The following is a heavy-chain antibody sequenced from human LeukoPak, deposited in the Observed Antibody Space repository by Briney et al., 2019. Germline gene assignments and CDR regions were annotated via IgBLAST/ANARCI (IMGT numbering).Heavy chain of an antibody. CDR1: GGSFSGYY. J-gene: IGHJ5*02. CDR3: ARAPAAPEGWFDP. CDR2: INHSGST. Sequence: SETLSLTCAVYGGSFSGYYWSWIRQPPGKGLEWIGEINHSGSTNYNPSLKSRVTISVDTSKNQFSLKLSSVTAADTAVYYCARAPAAPEGWFDPWGQGTLVTVSS. V-gene: IGHV4-34*01. D-gene: IGHD2-2*01.